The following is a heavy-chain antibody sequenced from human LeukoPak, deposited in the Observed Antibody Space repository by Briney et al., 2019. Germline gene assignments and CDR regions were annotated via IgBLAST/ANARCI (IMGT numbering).Heavy chain of an antibody. D-gene: IGHD3-10*01. V-gene: IGHV6-1*01. CDR1: GDSVSSNSAA. J-gene: IGHJ3*02. CDR2: TYYRSKWYN. CDR3: SRVHKAFDGARDAFDI. Sequence: SQTLSLTCAISGDSVSSNSAAWNWIRQSPSRGLEWLGSTYYRSKWYNDYAVSVKSRITIKPDTSKNQFSLQLNSVTPEDTAVYYCSRVHKAFDGARDAFDIWGQGTMVTVSS.